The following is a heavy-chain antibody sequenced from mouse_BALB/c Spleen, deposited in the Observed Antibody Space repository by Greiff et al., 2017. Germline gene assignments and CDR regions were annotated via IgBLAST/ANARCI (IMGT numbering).Heavy chain of an antibody. V-gene: IGHV1-7*01. Sequence: QVQLQQSGAELAKPGASVKMSCKASGYTFTSYWMHWVKQRPGQGLEWIGYINPSTGYTEYNQKFKDKATLTADKSSSTAYMQLSSLTSEDSAVYYCARERDITTVVVDYWGQGTTLTVSS. D-gene: IGHD1-1*01. CDR2: INPSTGYT. CDR1: GYTFTSYW. CDR3: ARERDITTVVVDY. J-gene: IGHJ2*01.